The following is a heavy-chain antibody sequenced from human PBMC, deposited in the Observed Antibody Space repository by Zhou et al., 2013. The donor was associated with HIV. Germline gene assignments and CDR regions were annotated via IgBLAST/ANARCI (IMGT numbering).Heavy chain of an antibody. D-gene: IGHD3-10*01. V-gene: IGHV1-2*02. CDR3: AGAFYYGAGSYYDPFDI. J-gene: IGHJ3*02. CDR2: INPKSGDT. CDR1: GYPFTGYF. Sequence: QAQLVQSGAEVKKPGASVKVSCKASGYPFTGYFVHWVRQAPGQGLEWLGWINPKSGDTNFAQRFHGRLTATRDTSINTAYMELSRLRSDDTAMYYCAGAFYYGAGSYYDPFDIWGQGTMVIVSS.